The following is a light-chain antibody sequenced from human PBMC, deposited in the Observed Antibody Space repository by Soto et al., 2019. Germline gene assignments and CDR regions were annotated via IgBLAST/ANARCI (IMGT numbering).Light chain of an antibody. J-gene: IGKJ3*01. CDR3: QHYSNCPPT. CDR2: YAS. Sequence: EMVMTQSPATLSVSPGERVTLSCRASESVHRNLAWYQQKPGQGPSLLIYYASTRATGVPDRFTGSGSGTDFTLTISSLQSEDFGVYHCQHYSNCPPTFGPGTKVDIK. V-gene: IGKV3-15*01. CDR1: ESVHRN.